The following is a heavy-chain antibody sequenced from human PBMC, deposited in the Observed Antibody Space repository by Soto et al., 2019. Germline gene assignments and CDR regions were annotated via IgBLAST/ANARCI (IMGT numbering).Heavy chain of an antibody. J-gene: IGHJ6*03. D-gene: IGHD2-2*01. CDR2: IYYSGST. CDR1: GGSISSSSYY. Sequence: SETLSLTCTVSGGSISSSSYYWGWIRQPPGKGLEWIGSIYYSGSTYYNPSLKSRVTISVDTSKNQFSLKLSSVTAADTAVYYCARRVVPAATYYYYYMDVWGKGTTVTVSS. CDR3: ARRVVPAATYYYYYMDV. V-gene: IGHV4-39*01.